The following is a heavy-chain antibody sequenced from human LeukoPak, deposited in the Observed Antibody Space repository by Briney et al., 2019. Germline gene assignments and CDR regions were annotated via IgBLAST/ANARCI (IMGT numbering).Heavy chain of an antibody. Sequence: PGGSLRLSCAASGFTLSGSAISWVRQAPGKGLKWVSAIGSDDTPYYADSVKGRFTISRDNSKSTAYLQMNSLRAEDTAVYYCAKESLRSPNSFDYWGLGTLVTVSS. CDR3: AKESLRSPNSFDY. CDR2: IGSDDTP. V-gene: IGHV3-23*01. J-gene: IGHJ4*02. CDR1: GFTLSGSA. D-gene: IGHD2-21*02.